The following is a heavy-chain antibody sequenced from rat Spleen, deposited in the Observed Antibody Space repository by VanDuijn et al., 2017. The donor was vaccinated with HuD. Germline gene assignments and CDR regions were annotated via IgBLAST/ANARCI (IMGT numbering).Heavy chain of an antibody. J-gene: IGHJ2*01. CDR2: ISYSGST. V-gene: IGHV3-1*01. CDR3: ARSLRSAHYFWYFDY. Sequence: EVQLQESGPGLVKPSQSLSLTCSVTGYSITSNYWGWIRKFPGNKMEWMGYISYSGSTSYNPSLKSRIYIIRDTSKNQFFLQVNSVTTDDTANIYCARSLRSAHYFWYFDYWGQGVMVKVSS. D-gene: IGHD3-5*01. CDR1: GYSITSNY.